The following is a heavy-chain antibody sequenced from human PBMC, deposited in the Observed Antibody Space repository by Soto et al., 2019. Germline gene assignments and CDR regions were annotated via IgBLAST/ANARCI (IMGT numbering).Heavy chain of an antibody. J-gene: IGHJ1*01. D-gene: IGHD2-15*01. Sequence: GGSLRLSCAASGFTFSTYSMNWVRQAPGKGLEWLSYVSSASSSISYADSVKGRLTSSRDNANNLLYLQLSSLRPEDTAVYYCARLEDCTGGACYSGGYPHHWGQGTLVTVSS. CDR3: ARLEDCTGGACYSGGYPHH. CDR1: GFTFSTYS. CDR2: VSSASSSI. V-gene: IGHV3-48*04.